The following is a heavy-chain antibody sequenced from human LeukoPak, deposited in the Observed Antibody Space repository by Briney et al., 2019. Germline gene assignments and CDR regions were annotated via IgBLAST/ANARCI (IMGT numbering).Heavy chain of an antibody. Sequence: GGSLRLSCAASGFTFSSYGMHWVCQAPGKGLEWVAFIRYDGSNKYYADSVKGRFTISRDNSKNTLYLQMNSLRAEDTAVYYCAKAPAAAGTETEEIDYWGQGTLVTVSS. CDR2: IRYDGSNK. V-gene: IGHV3-30*02. J-gene: IGHJ4*02. D-gene: IGHD6-13*01. CDR1: GFTFSSYG. CDR3: AKAPAAAGTETEEIDY.